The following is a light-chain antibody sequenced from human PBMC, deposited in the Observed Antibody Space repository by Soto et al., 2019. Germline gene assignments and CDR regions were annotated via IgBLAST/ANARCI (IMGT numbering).Light chain of an antibody. J-gene: IGKJ1*01. V-gene: IGKV3D-15*01. Sequence: EIVMTQSPANLSVSPGERVTLSCRASQSVSSNLAWYQQKPGQAPRLLIHRASTRATGVPDRFSGSGSGAEFTLTISSLQSEDFAIYYCEQYGEWPPTFGQGTKVEIK. CDR3: EQYGEWPPT. CDR2: RAS. CDR1: QSVSSN.